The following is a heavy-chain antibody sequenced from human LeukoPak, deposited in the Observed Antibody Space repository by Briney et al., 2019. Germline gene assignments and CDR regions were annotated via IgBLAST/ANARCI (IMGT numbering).Heavy chain of an antibody. CDR3: AALHTGTFVDY. Sequence: GGSLRPSCAASGFSFSGYGMHWVRQVPGKGLEWVAFIRYDGITKFYIDSVKGRFAISRDNSKNTLSLQMNSLRTEDTAVYYCAALHTGTFVDYWGQGTLVTVSS. CDR1: GFSFSGYG. V-gene: IGHV3-30*02. J-gene: IGHJ4*02. D-gene: IGHD4-17*01. CDR2: IRYDGITK.